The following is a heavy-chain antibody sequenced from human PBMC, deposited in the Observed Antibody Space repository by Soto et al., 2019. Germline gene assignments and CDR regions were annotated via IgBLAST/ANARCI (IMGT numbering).Heavy chain of an antibody. Sequence: PSETLSLTCTGSGGSISSYYWSWIRQPPGKGLEWIGYIYYSGSTNYNPSLKSRVTISVDTSKNQFSLKLSSVTAADTAVYYCARGVPRITMVRGVIPPHFDYWGQGTLVTVSS. D-gene: IGHD3-10*01. CDR3: ARGVPRITMVRGVIPPHFDY. CDR1: GGSISSYY. CDR2: IYYSGST. J-gene: IGHJ4*02. V-gene: IGHV4-59*01.